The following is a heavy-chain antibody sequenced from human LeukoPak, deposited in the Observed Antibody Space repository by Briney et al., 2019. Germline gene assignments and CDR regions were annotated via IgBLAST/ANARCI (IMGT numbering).Heavy chain of an antibody. CDR3: AKSFEGRPGLQWLVYFDY. V-gene: IGHV3-21*04. CDR1: GFTFSSYS. Sequence: GGSLRLSCAASGFTFSSYSMNWVRQAPGKGLEWVSSISSSSSYIYYADSVKGRFTISRDNAKNSLYLQMNSLRAEDTASYYSAKSFEGRPGLQWLVYFDYWGQGTLVTVSS. J-gene: IGHJ4*02. CDR2: ISSSSSYI. D-gene: IGHD6-19*01.